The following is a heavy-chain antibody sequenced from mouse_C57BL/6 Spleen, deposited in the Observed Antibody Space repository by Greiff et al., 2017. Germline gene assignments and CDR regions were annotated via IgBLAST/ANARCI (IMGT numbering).Heavy chain of an antibody. J-gene: IGHJ3*01. CDR1: GYTFTSYW. D-gene: IGHD2-4*01. CDR3: GRSYDYDAAFAY. Sequence: QVQLKQPGAELVKPGASVKLSCKASGYTFTSYWMQWVKQRPGQGLEWIGEIDPSDSYPNYNQKFKGKATLTVDTSSSTAYMQLSSLTSEDAAVYYCGRSYDYDAAFAYWGQGTLVTVSA. V-gene: IGHV1-50*01. CDR2: IDPSDSYP.